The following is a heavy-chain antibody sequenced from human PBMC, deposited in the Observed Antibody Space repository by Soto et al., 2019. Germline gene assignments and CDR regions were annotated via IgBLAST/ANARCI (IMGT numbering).Heavy chain of an antibody. CDR3: ARDTYYYDSSDHFSADAFDI. Sequence: HPGGSLRLSCAASGFTSSSYWIHWVRQAPGKGLVWVSRISNDGSSTNYADSVKGRFTISRDNAKNTVYLQMNSLRAEDTAVYYCARDTYYYDSSDHFSADAFDIWGQGTMVT. CDR2: ISNDGSST. CDR1: GFTSSSYW. V-gene: IGHV3-74*01. D-gene: IGHD3-22*01. J-gene: IGHJ3*02.